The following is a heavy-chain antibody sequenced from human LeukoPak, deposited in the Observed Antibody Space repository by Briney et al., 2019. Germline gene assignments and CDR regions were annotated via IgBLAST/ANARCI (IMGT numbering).Heavy chain of an antibody. CDR2: IIPILGIA. Sequence: ASVKVSCKASGGTFSSYTISWVRQAPGQGLEWMGRIIPILGIANYAQKFQGRVTITADKSTSTAYMELSSLRSEGTAVYYCARLSTVTTPGGVDYWGQGTLVTVSS. J-gene: IGHJ4*02. CDR3: ARLSTVTTPGGVDY. CDR1: GGTFSSYT. V-gene: IGHV1-69*02. D-gene: IGHD4-17*01.